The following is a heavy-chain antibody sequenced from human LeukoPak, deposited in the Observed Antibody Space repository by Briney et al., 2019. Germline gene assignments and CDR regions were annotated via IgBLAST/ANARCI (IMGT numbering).Heavy chain of an antibody. D-gene: IGHD1-26*01. J-gene: IGHJ4*02. CDR2: IYYSGST. Sequence: SETLSLTCTVSGGSISSSSYYWGWIRQPPGKGLEWIGSIYYSGSTYYNPSLKSRVTISVDTSKNQFSLKLSSVTAADTAVYYCARVEALGARDYWGQGTLVTVSS. V-gene: IGHV4-39*07. CDR1: GGSISSSSYY. CDR3: ARVEALGARDY.